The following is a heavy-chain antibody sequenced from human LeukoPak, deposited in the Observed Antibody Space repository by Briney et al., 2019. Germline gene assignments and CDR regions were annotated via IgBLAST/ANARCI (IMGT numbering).Heavy chain of an antibody. J-gene: IGHJ3*02. CDR1: GFTVSSSY. D-gene: IGHD3-22*01. V-gene: IGHV3-66*01. Sequence: TGGSLRLSCAASGFTVSSSYMSWVRQPPGKGLGWVSVIYNSGRTEYADSVKGRFTISSDSSKNTLYLQMNSLRVEDSAVYYCAKGLLFTIIVVVNADAFDIWGQGTMVTVTS. CDR3: AKGLLFTIIVVVNADAFDI. CDR2: IYNSGRT.